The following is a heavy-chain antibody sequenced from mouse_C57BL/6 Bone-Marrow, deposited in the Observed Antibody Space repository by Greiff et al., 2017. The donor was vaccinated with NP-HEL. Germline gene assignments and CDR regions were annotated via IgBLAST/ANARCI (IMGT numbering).Heavy chain of an antibody. Sequence: VHVKQSGAELVRPGASVKLSCTASGFNIKDDYMHWVKQRPEQGLEWIGWIDPENGDTEYASKFQGKATITADTSSNTAYLQLSSLTSEDTAVYYCTTETTAPFDYWGQGTTLTVSS. J-gene: IGHJ2*01. CDR1: GFNIKDDY. V-gene: IGHV14-4*01. CDR3: TTETTAPFDY. D-gene: IGHD1-2*01. CDR2: IDPENGDT.